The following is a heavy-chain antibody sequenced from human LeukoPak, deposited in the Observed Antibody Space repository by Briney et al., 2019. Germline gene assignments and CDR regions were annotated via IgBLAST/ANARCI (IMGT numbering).Heavy chain of an antibody. J-gene: IGHJ4*02. CDR2: IYSSGDT. D-gene: IGHD3-10*01. CDR3: ARDSYYGSGGYYRYTFDY. CDR1: GFTVSSNF. Sequence: QSGGSLRLSCAASGFTVSSNFMSWVRQAPGKGLEWVSVIYSSGDTYYADSVKGRFTISRDNSKNTLYLQMNSLRAEDTAVYYCARDSYYGSGGYYRYTFDYWGQGTLVTVSS. V-gene: IGHV3-53*01.